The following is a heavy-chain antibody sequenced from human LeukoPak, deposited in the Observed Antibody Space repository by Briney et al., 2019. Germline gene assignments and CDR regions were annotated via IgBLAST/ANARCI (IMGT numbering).Heavy chain of an antibody. D-gene: IGHD3-22*01. CDR3: AKDWSSGVSGYLISFDF. CDR1: GFIFSTYA. CDR2: ISSNGAIT. Sequence: GGSLRLSCAASGFIFSTYAMSWVRQAPGKGLEWVSAISSNGAITYYADSVKGRFTISRDNSKNTLFLQANSLSAEDTAVYYCAKDWSSGVSGYLISFDFWGQGTLVTVSS. V-gene: IGHV3-23*01. J-gene: IGHJ4*02.